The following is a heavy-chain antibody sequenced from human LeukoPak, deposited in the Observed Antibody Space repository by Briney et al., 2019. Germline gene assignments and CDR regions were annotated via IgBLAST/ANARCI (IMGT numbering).Heavy chain of an antibody. Sequence: PSGTLSLTCAVYGGSFSGYYWTWIRQSPGKGLEWIGDINHSGSTNYNPSLKSRVTISVDTSKNQFSLKLSSVTAADTAVYYCAREVGSDPGRNAWGQGTLVTVSS. J-gene: IGHJ5*02. CDR2: INHSGST. CDR3: AREVGSDPGRNA. CDR1: GGSFSGYY. D-gene: IGHD1-14*01. V-gene: IGHV4-34*01.